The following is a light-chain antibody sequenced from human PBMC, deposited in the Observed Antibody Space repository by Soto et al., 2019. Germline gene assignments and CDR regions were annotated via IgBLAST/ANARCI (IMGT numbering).Light chain of an antibody. CDR3: QQYNSYSPLT. CDR2: KAS. J-gene: IGKJ4*01. V-gene: IGKV1-5*03. CDR1: QSISSW. Sequence: DIQMTQSPSTLSGSVGDRVTITCRASQSISSWLAWYQQKPGKAPKLLIYKASGLESGVPSRFSGSGSGTDFTLTISSLHPDDFATYYCQQYNSYSPLTFGGGTKVDIK.